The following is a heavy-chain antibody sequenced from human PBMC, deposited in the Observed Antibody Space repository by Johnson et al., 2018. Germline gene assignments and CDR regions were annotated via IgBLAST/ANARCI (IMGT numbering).Heavy chain of an antibody. V-gene: IGHV3-33*01. D-gene: IGHD4-17*01. CDR2: IWYAGSNK. CDR3: ARADYGDYSGYFQH. CDR1: GFTFSSYG. Sequence: QVQLVQSGGGVVQPGRSLRLSCAASGFTFSSYGMHWVRQAPGKGLEWVAVIWYAGSNKYYADSVKGRFTISRDNSKNTLYRQMNSLRAEDTAVYYCARADYGDYSGYFQHWGQGTLVTVSS. J-gene: IGHJ1*01.